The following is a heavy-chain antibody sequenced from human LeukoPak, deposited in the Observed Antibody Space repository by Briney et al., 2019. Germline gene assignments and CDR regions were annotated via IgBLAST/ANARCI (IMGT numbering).Heavy chain of an antibody. J-gene: IGHJ6*03. CDR1: GGSISSGDYY. CDR2: IYTSGST. D-gene: IGHD1-7*01. CDR3: ANYIRNAHYYMDV. V-gene: IGHV4-30-4*01. Sequence: PSETLSLTCTVSGGSISSGDYYWSWIRQPPGKGLEWIGYIYTSGSTNFNPSLRSRVAMSIDTSKNQFSLKVYSVTAADTAVYYCANYIRNAHYYMDVWGKGTTVIVSS.